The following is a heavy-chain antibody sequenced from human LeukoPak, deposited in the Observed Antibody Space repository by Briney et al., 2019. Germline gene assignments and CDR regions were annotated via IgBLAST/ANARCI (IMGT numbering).Heavy chain of an antibody. Sequence: SETLSLTCTVSSGSIRSSSYYWGWIRQPPGKGLEWIGSINYSGSTYYNPSLKSRVTISVDTSKNQFSLKLSSVTAADTAVYYCARLWRYYYMDVWGKGTTVTVSS. J-gene: IGHJ6*03. CDR2: INYSGST. CDR3: ARLWRYYYMDV. V-gene: IGHV4-39*01. CDR1: SGSIRSSSYY.